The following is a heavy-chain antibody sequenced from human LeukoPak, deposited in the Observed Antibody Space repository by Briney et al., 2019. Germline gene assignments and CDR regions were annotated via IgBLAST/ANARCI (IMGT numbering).Heavy chain of an antibody. CDR2: IKQDGSEK. CDR3: ARDSAGWESPFDP. V-gene: IGHV3-7*01. Sequence: PGGSLRLSCAASGFTFSSYWVSWVRQAPGKGLEWVANIKQDGSEKYYVDSVKGRFTISRDNAKNSLYLQMNSLRAEDTAVYYCARDSAGWESPFDPWGQGTLVTVSS. D-gene: IGHD1-26*01. CDR1: GFTFSSYW. J-gene: IGHJ5*02.